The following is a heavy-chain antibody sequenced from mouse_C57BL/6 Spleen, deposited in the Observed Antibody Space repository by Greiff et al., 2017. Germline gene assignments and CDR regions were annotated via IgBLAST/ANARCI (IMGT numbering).Heavy chain of an antibody. V-gene: IGHV1-82*01. CDR2: IYPGDGDT. J-gene: IGHJ4*01. CDR3: ARRTTVPYYAMDY. D-gene: IGHD1-1*01. Sequence: VQLQQSGPELVKPGASVKISCKASGYAFSSSWMNWVKQRPGKGLEWIGRIYPGDGDTNYNGKFKGKATLTAAKSSSTAYMQLSSLTSEDSAVYFCARRTTVPYYAMDYWGQGTSVTVSS. CDR1: GYAFSSSW.